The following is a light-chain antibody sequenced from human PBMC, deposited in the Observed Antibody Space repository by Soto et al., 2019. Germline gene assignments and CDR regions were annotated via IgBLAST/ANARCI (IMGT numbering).Light chain of an antibody. CDR1: QTVTSNY. V-gene: IGKV3-20*01. CDR3: QQYRSFPVT. J-gene: IGKJ2*01. Sequence: EVELTQSPRTLSLSPGERATLSCRASQTVTSNYLAWYQKKHGHAPMLLIYGASSMATDIPYRFSGSGSGTDFTLTISSLEPEDFAMYYCQQYRSFPVTFGQGTKLEIK. CDR2: GAS.